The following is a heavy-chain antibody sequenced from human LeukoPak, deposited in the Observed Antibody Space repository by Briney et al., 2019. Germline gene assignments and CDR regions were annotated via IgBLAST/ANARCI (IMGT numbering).Heavy chain of an antibody. CDR2: VHYSGST. Sequence: SETLSLTCTVSGGSITNYYWSWIRQPPGKGLEWTGFVHYSGSTNYNPSLKSRVTISVDTSKNQFSLKLNSVTAADTAVYYCARDFGFGSAWGQGAKVTVSS. CDR1: GGSITNYY. V-gene: IGHV4-59*01. CDR3: ARDFGFGSA. D-gene: IGHD6-19*01. J-gene: IGHJ5*02.